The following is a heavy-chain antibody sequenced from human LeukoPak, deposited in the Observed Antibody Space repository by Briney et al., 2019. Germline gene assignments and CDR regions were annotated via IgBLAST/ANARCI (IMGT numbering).Heavy chain of an antibody. Sequence: SETLSLTCTVSGASISSDSYYWRWIRQPAGKGLEWIGRIYSSGNTNYNPALMSRVTISLDTSKNQLSLSLSSVTAADTAVYYCARDMTGSGWNDAFDIWGQGTMVTASS. CDR2: IYSSGNT. J-gene: IGHJ3*02. CDR1: GASISSDSYY. V-gene: IGHV4-61*02. D-gene: IGHD6-19*01. CDR3: ARDMTGSGWNDAFDI.